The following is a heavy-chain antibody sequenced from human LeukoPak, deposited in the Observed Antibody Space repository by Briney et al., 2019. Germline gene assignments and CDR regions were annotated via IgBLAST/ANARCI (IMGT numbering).Heavy chain of an antibody. CDR3: ARDFEMTY. Sequence: SETLSLTCTVSGGSISSYYWSWIRQPPGKGLEWIGYIYYSGSTNYNPSLKSRVTMSVDTSRNLFSLKLSSVTAADTAVYYCARDFEMTYWGQGTLVTVSS. CDR2: IYYSGST. CDR1: GGSISSYY. J-gene: IGHJ4*02. V-gene: IGHV4-59*12. D-gene: IGHD3-9*01.